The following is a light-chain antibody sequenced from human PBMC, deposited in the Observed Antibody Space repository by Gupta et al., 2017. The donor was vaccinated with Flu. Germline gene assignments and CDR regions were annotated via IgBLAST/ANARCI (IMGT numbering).Light chain of an antibody. J-gene: IGKJ1*01. CDR2: LGS. V-gene: IGKV2-28*01. CDR1: QSLLHSNGYNH. Sequence: DILLSPSTLSLPVTPGQPPSISSRSSQSLLHSNGYNHLDWYLQKPGQSPQLLIYLGSNRASGVPDRFSGSGSGTDFTLNISRVDAEDVGVYYCMQVPRPPLTFGQGTKLEIK. CDR3: MQVPRPPLT.